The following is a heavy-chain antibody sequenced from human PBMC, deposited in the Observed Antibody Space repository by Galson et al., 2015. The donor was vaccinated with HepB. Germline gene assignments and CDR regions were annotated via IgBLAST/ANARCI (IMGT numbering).Heavy chain of an antibody. CDR3: ARDLGGGYSYGGTYNWFDP. V-gene: IGHV1-2*04. J-gene: IGHJ5*02. D-gene: IGHD5-18*01. CDR2: INPNSGGT. Sequence: SVKVSCKASGYTFTGYYMHWVRQAPGQGLEWMGWINPNSGGTNYAQKFQGWVTMTRDTSISTAYMELSRLRSDDTAVYYCARDLGGGYSYGGTYNWFDPWGQGTLVTVSS. CDR1: GYTFTGYY.